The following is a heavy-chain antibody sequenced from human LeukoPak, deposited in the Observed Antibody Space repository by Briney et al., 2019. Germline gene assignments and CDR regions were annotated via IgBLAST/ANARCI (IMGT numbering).Heavy chain of an antibody. D-gene: IGHD6-6*01. CDR2: INHSGST. CDR3: ARGRRSIAARFDY. Sequence: SETLSLTCAVYGGSVSGYYWSWIRQPPGKGLEWIGEINHSGSTNYNPSLRSRVTISVDTSKNQFSLKLSSVTAADTAVYYCARGRRSIAARFDYWGQGTLVTVSS. CDR1: GGSVSGYY. V-gene: IGHV4-34*01. J-gene: IGHJ4*02.